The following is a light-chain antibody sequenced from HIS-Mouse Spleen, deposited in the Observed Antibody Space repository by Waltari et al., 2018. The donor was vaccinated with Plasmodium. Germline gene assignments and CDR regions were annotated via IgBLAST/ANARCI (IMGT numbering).Light chain of an antibody. J-gene: IGKJ4*01. CDR3: QQYYSYPLT. CDR2: AAS. CDR1: QGISSY. Sequence: AIRMTQSPSSFSASTGDRVTITCRASQGISSYLAWYQQTPVKAPKLLIYAASTLQSGVPARFSGSGSGTDFTLTISCLQSEDFATYYCQQYYSYPLTFGGGTKVEIK. V-gene: IGKV1-8*01.